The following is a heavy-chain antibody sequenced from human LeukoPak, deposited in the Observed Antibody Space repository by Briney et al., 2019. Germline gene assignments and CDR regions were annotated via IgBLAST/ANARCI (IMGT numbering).Heavy chain of an antibody. J-gene: IGHJ6*02. V-gene: IGHV3-23*01. CDR2: ISGSGGST. CDR3: AKELIVVVPAAILNYYYYGMDV. D-gene: IGHD2-2*01. CDR1: GFTFSSYA. Sequence: GGSLRLYCAASGFTFSSYAMSWVRQAPGKGLEWVSAISGSGGSTYYADSVKGRFTISRDNSKNTLYLQMNSLRAEDTAVYYCAKELIVVVPAAILNYYYYGMDVWGQGTTVTVSS.